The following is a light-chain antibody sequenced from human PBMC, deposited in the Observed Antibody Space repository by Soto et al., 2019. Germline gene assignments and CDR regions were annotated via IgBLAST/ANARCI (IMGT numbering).Light chain of an antibody. V-gene: IGLV2-14*02. CDR2: EGT. J-gene: IGLJ1*01. CDR1: RNDVGSYNL. CDR3: SSYTSSSTPLYV. Sequence: QSALTQPASVSGSPGQSITISCTGTRNDVGSYNLVSWYQQHPGKAPKLMIHEGTKRPSGVSNRFSGSKSGNTASLTISGLQAEDEADYYCSSYTSSSTPLYVFGTGTKLTVL.